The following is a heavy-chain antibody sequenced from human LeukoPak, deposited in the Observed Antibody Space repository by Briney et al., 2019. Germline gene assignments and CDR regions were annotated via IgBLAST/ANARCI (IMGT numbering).Heavy chain of an antibody. Sequence: SETLSLTCAVYGASFGPYYWTWIRQPPGKGLEWIGEVNHSGDANYGPSLKSRVTILVDTSKNLFSLRLSSVTAADTAMYYCARERSGHYLDQWGQGTLVTVSS. D-gene: IGHD3-3*01. J-gene: IGHJ4*02. CDR3: ARERSGHYLDQ. CDR1: GASFGPYY. CDR2: VNHSGDA. V-gene: IGHV4-34*01.